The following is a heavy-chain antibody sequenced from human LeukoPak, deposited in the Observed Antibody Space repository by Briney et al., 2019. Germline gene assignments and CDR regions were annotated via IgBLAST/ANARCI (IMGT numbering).Heavy chain of an antibody. D-gene: IGHD3-10*01. CDR1: GGTFSSYA. J-gene: IGHJ5*02. CDR2: IIPIFGTA. V-gene: IGHV1-69*13. Sequence: ASVKVSCKASGGTFSSYAISWVRQAPGQGLEWMGGIIPIFGTANYAQKFQGRVTITADESTSTAYMELSSLRSEDTAVYYCARLFRSYGSGSYYYNWFDPWGQGTLVTVSS. CDR3: ARLFRSYGSGSYYYNWFDP.